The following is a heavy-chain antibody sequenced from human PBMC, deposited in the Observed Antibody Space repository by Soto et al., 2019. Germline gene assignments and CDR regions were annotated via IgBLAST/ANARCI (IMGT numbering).Heavy chain of an antibody. CDR2: MNPNSGNT. Sequence: QVQLVQSGAEVKKPGASVKVSCKASGYTFTSYDINWVRQATGQGLEWMGWMNPNSGNTGYAQKFQGRVTMTRNTSISTAYMELSSLRSEDTAVYFCARGRHIVGATIAGYWGQGTLFTFSS. D-gene: IGHD1-26*01. J-gene: IGHJ4*02. CDR1: GYTFTSYD. V-gene: IGHV1-8*01. CDR3: ARGRHIVGATIAGY.